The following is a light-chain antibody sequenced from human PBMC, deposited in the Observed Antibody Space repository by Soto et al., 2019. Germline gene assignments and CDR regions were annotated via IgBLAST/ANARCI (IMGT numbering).Light chain of an antibody. Sequence: QSVLTQPASVTGSPGQSITISCTGSSSDVGNYNYVSWYQQHPAKAPKLMIFEVSNRPSGISSRFSGSKSGNTASLTISGLQAEDEADYYCSSYTISSNYVFGTGTKVTVL. CDR1: SSDVGNYNY. J-gene: IGLJ1*01. V-gene: IGLV2-14*01. CDR3: SSYTISSNYV. CDR2: EVS.